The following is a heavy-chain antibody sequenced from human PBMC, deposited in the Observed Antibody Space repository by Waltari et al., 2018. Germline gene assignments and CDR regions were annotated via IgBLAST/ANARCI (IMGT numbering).Heavy chain of an antibody. Sequence: QVQLQESGPGLVKPSETLSLTCTVPGDSISSHYWSWIRQPPGKGLEWMGYINYNGDTRYNPSLKSRLTISIDTSKSQFSLKLSSVTAADTAVYYCARQILARNYRFDPWGQGTLVTVSS. V-gene: IGHV4-59*08. CDR1: GDSISSHY. CDR2: INYNGDT. J-gene: IGHJ5*02. D-gene: IGHD1-7*01. CDR3: ARQILARNYRFDP.